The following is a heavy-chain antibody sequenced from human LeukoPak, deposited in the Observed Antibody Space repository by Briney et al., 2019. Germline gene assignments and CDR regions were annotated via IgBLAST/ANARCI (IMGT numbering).Heavy chain of an antibody. CDR1: SGSISSGGYY. J-gene: IGHJ3*02. CDR3: ASLYYFDSSGYYYGKADI. D-gene: IGHD3-22*01. V-gene: IGHV4-31*03. CDR2: IYYSGST. Sequence: PSQTLSLTCTVSSGSISSGGYYWSWIRQLPGKGLECIGFIYYSGSTFYNRSLKSRVIIAIDTSKNQFSLKLSSVTAADTAVYYCASLYYFDSSGYYYGKADIWGQGTMVTVSS.